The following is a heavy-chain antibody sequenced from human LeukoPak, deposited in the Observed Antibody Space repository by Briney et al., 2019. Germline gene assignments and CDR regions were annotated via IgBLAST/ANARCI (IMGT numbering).Heavy chain of an antibody. CDR2: IFYSGST. V-gene: IGHV4-39*07. CDR1: GGSISSSSYY. Sequence: SETLSLTCTVSGGSISSSSYYWGWIRQPPGKGLEWIGSIFYSGSTYYNPSLKSRVTISVDESKNQFSLKLSSVTAADTAVYYCARDLVENSRGHDFWGKGIRVIVSS. J-gene: IGHJ4*02. D-gene: IGHD2-15*01. CDR3: ARDLVENSRGHDF.